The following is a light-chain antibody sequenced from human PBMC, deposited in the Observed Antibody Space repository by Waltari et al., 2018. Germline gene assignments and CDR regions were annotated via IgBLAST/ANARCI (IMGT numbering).Light chain of an antibody. CDR2: SAS. CDR1: QPISTN. V-gene: IGKV3-15*01. J-gene: IGKJ2*01. Sequence: EVVVTQSPVTLSVSPGDGATLSCVAIQPISTNLAWYQQKPGQAPRLLIYSASTRATASPLRFSGSGSGTEFTLTISSLQSEDFAVYYCQQYHYWPPYTFGQGTKLEI. CDR3: QQYHYWPPYT.